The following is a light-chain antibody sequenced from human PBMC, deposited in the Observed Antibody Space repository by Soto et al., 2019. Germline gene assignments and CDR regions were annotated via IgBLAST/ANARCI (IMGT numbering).Light chain of an antibody. CDR2: GAS. Sequence: EIVLTQSPGTLSLSPGERATLSCRASQSVSSSYLAWYQQKPGQAPRLLIYGASSRAAGTPDRFSGSGSGTDFTLTISRLEPEDFAVYYWQQYGSSGTFGQGTRV. CDR1: QSVSSSY. V-gene: IGKV3-20*01. CDR3: QQYGSSGT. J-gene: IGKJ1*01.